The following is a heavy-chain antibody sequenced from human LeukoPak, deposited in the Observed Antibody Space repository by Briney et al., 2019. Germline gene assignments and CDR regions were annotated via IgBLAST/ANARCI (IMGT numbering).Heavy chain of an antibody. CDR2: IYSGGST. D-gene: IGHD5-12*01. Sequence: GGSLRLSCAASGFTVSSNYMSWVRQAPGKGLEWVSVIYSGGSTYYADSVKGRFTISRDNSKNTLYLQMNSLRAKDTAVYYCALATIFGAYYYYYYMDVWGKGTTVTVSS. CDR1: GFTVSSNY. V-gene: IGHV3-53*01. CDR3: ALATIFGAYYYYYYMDV. J-gene: IGHJ6*03.